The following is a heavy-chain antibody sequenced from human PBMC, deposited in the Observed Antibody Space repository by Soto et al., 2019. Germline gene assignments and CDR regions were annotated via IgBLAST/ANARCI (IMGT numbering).Heavy chain of an antibody. V-gene: IGHV3-30*18. Sequence: QVQLVESGGGVVQPGRSLRLSCAASGFTFSSYGMHWVRQAPGKGLEWVAVIWYDGSNKYYADSGKGRFTISRDNYKNTLYLQMNGLRAEDTAVYYCAKDLETPAPTEGDWVDPWGQGTLVNVSS. D-gene: IGHD2-2*01. J-gene: IGHJ5*02. CDR3: AKDLETPAPTEGDWVDP. CDR2: IWYDGSNK. CDR1: GFTFSSYG.